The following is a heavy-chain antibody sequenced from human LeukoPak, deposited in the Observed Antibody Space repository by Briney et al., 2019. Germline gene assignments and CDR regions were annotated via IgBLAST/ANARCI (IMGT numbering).Heavy chain of an antibody. Sequence: ASVKVSCKASGYTFTGYYTHWVRQAPGQGLEWVAWINPNSGDTHYAQNFQGRVTMTRDTSISTASMDLSRLRSDDTAVYYCARAPKNDAYDIWGRGTMVTVSS. J-gene: IGHJ3*02. CDR3: ARAPKNDAYDI. V-gene: IGHV1-2*02. CDR1: GYTFTGYY. CDR2: INPNSGDT.